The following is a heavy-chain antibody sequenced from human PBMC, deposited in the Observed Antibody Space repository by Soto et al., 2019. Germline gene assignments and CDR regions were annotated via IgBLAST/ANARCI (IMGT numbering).Heavy chain of an antibody. Sequence: PSETLSLTCTVSGGSISSYYWSWIRQPPGKGLEWIAYIYYSGSTNYNPSLKSRVTISVDTSKNQFSLKLSSVTAADTAVYYCARERYYGMDVWGQGTTVTVSS. CDR1: GGSISSYY. CDR3: ARERYYGMDV. CDR2: IYYSGST. J-gene: IGHJ6*02. V-gene: IGHV4-59*01.